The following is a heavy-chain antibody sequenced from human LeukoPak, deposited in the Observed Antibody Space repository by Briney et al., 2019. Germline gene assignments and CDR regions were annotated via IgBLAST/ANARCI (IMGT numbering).Heavy chain of an antibody. V-gene: IGHV3-23*01. CDR1: GFTFSSYE. Sequence: GGSLRLSCAASGFTFSSYEMNWVRQAPGKGLEWVSGISGSGDSTFYADSVKGRFTISRDNSKNTRYLQMNSLRAEDTAVYYCAKTYYSSRAHHYYYYYMDVWGKGTTVTISS. CDR3: AKTYYSSRAHHYYYYYMDV. CDR2: ISGSGDST. J-gene: IGHJ6*03. D-gene: IGHD3-10*01.